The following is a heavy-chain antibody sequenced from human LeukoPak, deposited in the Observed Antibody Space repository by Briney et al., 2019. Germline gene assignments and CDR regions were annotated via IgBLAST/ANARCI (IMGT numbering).Heavy chain of an antibody. V-gene: IGHV3-53*01. D-gene: IGHD3-22*01. CDR3: AREWDDSSGYYNY. CDR1: GFTVRSNY. CDR2: IYSGGST. Sequence: GGSLRLSCAASGFTVRSNYMSWARQAPGKGLEWVSVIYSGGSTYYADSVKGRFTISRDNSKNTLYLQMNSLRAEDTAVYYCAREWDDSSGYYNYWGQGTLVTVSS. J-gene: IGHJ4*02.